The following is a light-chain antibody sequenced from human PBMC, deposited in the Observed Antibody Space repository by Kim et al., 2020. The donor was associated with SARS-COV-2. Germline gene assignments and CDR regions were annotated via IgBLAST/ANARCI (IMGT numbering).Light chain of an antibody. CDR3: SSYASSNTFV. V-gene: IGLV2-14*03. Sequence: GQSITIPCTGTSSDVGGYTYVSWYQHHPGKAPKLMIYDVSKRPSGISNRFSGSKSGNTASLTISGLQAEDEADYYCSSYASSNTFVFGTGTKVTVL. CDR1: SSDVGGYTY. CDR2: DVS. J-gene: IGLJ1*01.